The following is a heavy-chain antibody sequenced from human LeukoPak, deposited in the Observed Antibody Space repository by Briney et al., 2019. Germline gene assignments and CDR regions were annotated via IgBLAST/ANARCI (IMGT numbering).Heavy chain of an antibody. D-gene: IGHD2-2*01. J-gene: IGHJ6*03. CDR1: GGSISSYY. V-gene: IGHV4-59*01. Sequence: SETLSLTCTVSGGSISSYYWSWIRQPPGKGLEWIGYIYYSGSTNYNPSLKSRVTISVDTSKNQFSLKLSSVTAADTAVYYCARNYCSSTSCYEYYMGVWGKGTTVTVSS. CDR3: ARNYCSSTSCYEYYMGV. CDR2: IYYSGST.